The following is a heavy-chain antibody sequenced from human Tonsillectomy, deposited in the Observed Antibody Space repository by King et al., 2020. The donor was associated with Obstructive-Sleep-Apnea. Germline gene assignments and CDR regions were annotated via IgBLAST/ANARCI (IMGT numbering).Heavy chain of an antibody. CDR1: GFTFDDYT. CDR2: ISWDGGST. D-gene: IGHD4-23*01. J-gene: IGHJ4*02. V-gene: IGHV3-43*01. CDR3: AKDSGGDSIFDY. Sequence: VQLVESGGVVVQPGGSLRLSCAASGFTFDDYTIHWVRQPPGKGLEWVSLISWDGGSTYYADSVKGRFTISRDNSKNSLYLQMNSLRTEDTALYYCAKDSGGDSIFDYWGQGTLVTVSS.